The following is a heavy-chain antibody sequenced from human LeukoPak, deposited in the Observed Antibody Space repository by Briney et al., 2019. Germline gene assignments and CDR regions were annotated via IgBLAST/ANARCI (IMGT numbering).Heavy chain of an antibody. CDR1: GFTFSSYA. J-gene: IGHJ4*02. D-gene: IGHD3-10*01. CDR2: ISGSGGST. Sequence: GGSLRLSCAASGFTFSSYAMSWVRQAPGKGLEWVSAISGSGGSTYYADSVKGRFTISRDNSKNSLYLQMNSLRAEDTAVYYCARVGVSLWFGEWPSLDYWGQGTLVTVSS. CDR3: ARVGVSLWFGEWPSLDY. V-gene: IGHV3-23*01.